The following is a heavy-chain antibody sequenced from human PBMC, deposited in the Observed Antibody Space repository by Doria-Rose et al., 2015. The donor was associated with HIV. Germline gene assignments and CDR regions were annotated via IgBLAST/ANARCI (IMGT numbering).Heavy chain of an antibody. CDR3: ARDVIVGGGGGDCYSTH. V-gene: IGHV3-20*04. CDR1: GFTFQDYG. D-gene: IGHD2-21*02. CDR2: INWNGGST. J-gene: IGHJ3*01. Sequence: QLVRSGGGVVRPGGSLRLSCRASGFTFQDYGMSWVRQAPGKGLEWVSGINWNGGSTGYADSVKGRFTISRDNAKNFFYLQMNSLRVEDTALYYCARDVIVGGGGGDCYSTHWGQGTMVTVSP.